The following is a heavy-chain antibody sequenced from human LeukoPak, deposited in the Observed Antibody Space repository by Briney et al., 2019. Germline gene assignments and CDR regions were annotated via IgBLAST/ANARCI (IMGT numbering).Heavy chain of an antibody. J-gene: IGHJ3*01. V-gene: IGHV3-53*01. CDR2: IYNDGRT. Sequence: GGSLRLSCAASGFTVSNKYMTWVRQAPGKGLEWVSLIYNDGRTYYADSVKGRYTISRDNSKNTVYLQMSSLRVEDTAVYYCARGLFLSGYLDAFDLWGQGTVVTVSS. CDR3: ARGLFLSGYLDAFDL. CDR1: GFTVSNKY. D-gene: IGHD3-22*01.